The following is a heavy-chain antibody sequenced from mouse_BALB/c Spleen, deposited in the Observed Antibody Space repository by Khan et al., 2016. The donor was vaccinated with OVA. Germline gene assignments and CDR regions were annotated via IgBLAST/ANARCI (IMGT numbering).Heavy chain of an antibody. J-gene: IGHJ4*01. D-gene: IGHD2-14*01. CDR3: ARGGAASYRNDGGAMDY. V-gene: IGHV9-4*02. CDR1: GYTFTTAG. CDR2: INTHSGVP. Sequence: QIQLVQSGPDLKKPGETVRLSCKASGYTFTTAGIQWVQKMPGKGLKWIGWINTHSGVPKYAEDFKGRFAFSMEISVNTAYLQITNLKYEDTATFFCARGGAASYRNDGGAMDYWGQGTSVTVS.